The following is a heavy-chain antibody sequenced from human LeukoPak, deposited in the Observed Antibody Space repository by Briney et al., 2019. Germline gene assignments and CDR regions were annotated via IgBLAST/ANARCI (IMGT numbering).Heavy chain of an antibody. CDR1: GGSFSGYY. CDR3: AGWGMAILSFDY. Sequence: PSETLSLTCAVYGGSFSGYYWSWIRQPPGKGLEWIGEINHSGSTNYNPSLKSRVTISVDTSKNQFSLKLSSVTAADTAVYYCAGWGMAILSFDYWGQGTLVTVFS. D-gene: IGHD3-3*02. J-gene: IGHJ4*02. V-gene: IGHV4-34*01. CDR2: INHSGST.